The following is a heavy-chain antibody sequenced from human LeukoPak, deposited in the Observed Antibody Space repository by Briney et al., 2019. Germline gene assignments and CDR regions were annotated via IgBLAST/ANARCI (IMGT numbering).Heavy chain of an antibody. CDR2: ISWNSRSI. D-gene: IGHD1-26*01. V-gene: IGHV3-9*01. CDR1: GFTFDDFA. J-gene: IGHJ3*02. Sequence: PVRLPCAASGFTFDDFAMHCLRPAPGKGVEWGSGISWNSRSIHYADSVKRRFTISRDKAKNSLYLQMTSLRAEDTALYYCAKDCPIVGATFDAFDIWGQGTMVTVSS. CDR3: AKDCPIVGATFDAFDI.